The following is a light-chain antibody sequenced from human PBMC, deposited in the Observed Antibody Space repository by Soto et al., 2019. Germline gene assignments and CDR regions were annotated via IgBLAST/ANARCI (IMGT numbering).Light chain of an antibody. J-gene: IGKJ5*01. CDR3: QQRGDWPPT. CDR2: GAS. V-gene: IGKV3-15*01. Sequence: EIVMTKSLATLSVTQGERATLSCRASQSVSSNLAWYQQKPGQAPGLLIYGASTRATGIPARFSGSGSGTDSTLTISSLEPEDFAVYYCQQRGDWPPTFGQGTRLE. CDR1: QSVSSN.